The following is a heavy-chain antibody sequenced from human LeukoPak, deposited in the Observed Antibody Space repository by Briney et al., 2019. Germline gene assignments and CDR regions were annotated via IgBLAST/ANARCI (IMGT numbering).Heavy chain of an antibody. V-gene: IGHV3-53*01. D-gene: IGHD2-2*01. J-gene: IGHJ4*02. CDR2: VYSGGTT. Sequence: PGGSLRLSCAASGFTVSSKRMTWVRQAPGKGLEWVSVVYSGGTTYYADSVKGRFTISKDNSNNTLYLQMNSLRAEDTAVYYCTSRVVVPAAISDYWGQGTLVTVSS. CDR1: GFTVSSKR. CDR3: TSRVVVPAAISDY.